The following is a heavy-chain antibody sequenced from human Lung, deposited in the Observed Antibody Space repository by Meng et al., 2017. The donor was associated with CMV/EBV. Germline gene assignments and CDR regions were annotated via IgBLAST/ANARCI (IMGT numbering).Heavy chain of an antibody. Sequence: ETRPELAHPSDPFPSTGRVLGDSSRSSTRSWLRQPPGKDLGWIGNTYSSGSTTYTPSLASRVTISVDSSKNQFSLKLSSVTAADTAVYYCARHQNGGTYPLDYWGQGTLVTVSS. CDR3: ARHQNGGTYPLDY. V-gene: IGHV4-59*08. CDR1: GDSSRSST. J-gene: IGHJ4*02. CDR2: TYSSGST. D-gene: IGHD3-16*02.